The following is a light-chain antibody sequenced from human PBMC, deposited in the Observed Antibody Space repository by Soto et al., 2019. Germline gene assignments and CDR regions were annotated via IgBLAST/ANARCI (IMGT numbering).Light chain of an antibody. J-gene: IGKJ4*01. CDR2: AAS. CDR3: LQEYNYPLT. CDR1: QGIRND. V-gene: IGKV1-6*01. Sequence: AIQVTQSPSSLSASVGDRVTITCRASQGIRNDLAWYQQKPGKAPNLLIYAASYLPSGVPSRFSGSASGTDFTLTISSLQPEDFATYYCLQEYNYPLTFGGVTKVEIK.